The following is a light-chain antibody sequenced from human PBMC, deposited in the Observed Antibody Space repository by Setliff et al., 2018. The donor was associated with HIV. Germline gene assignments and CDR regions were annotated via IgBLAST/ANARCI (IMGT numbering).Light chain of an antibody. CDR1: SSDIGAYNF. CDR3: TSYTSSATYV. CDR2: DVY. V-gene: IGLV2-14*03. Sequence: QSALTQPASVSGSPGQSITFSCTGASSDIGAYNFVSWYQQYPGKAPKLMIYDVYKRPSGVSDRFSGSKSGNTASLTISGLQAEDEADYYCTSYTSSATYVFGTGTKVTVL. J-gene: IGLJ1*01.